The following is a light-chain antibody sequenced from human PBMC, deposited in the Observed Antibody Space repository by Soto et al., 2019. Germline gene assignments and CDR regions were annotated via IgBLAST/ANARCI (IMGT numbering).Light chain of an antibody. J-gene: IGLJ1*01. V-gene: IGLV2-14*03. CDR3: SSYTSSSTRV. Sequence: LTQPASVSGSPGQSITISCTGTSSDVGAYDFVSWYQQHPDKAPKLMIYEVSNRPSGVSNRFSGSKSVNTATLTISGLQAEDEADYYCSSYTSSSTRVFGTGTKVNVL. CDR2: EVS. CDR1: SSDVGAYDF.